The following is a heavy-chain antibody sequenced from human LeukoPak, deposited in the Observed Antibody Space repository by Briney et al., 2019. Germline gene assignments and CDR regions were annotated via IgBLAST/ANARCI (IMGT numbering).Heavy chain of an antibody. D-gene: IGHD3-10*01. CDR3: VMGFGELLSYFDY. J-gene: IGHJ4*02. CDR1: GGSISSSNYY. V-gene: IGHV4-39*01. Sequence: SETLSLTCTVSGGSISSSNYYWGWIRQPPGKGLEWIGSIYYSGSTYYNPSLKSRVTISVDTSKNQFSLKLSSVPAADTAVYYCVMGFGELLSYFDYWGQGTLVTVSS. CDR2: IYYSGST.